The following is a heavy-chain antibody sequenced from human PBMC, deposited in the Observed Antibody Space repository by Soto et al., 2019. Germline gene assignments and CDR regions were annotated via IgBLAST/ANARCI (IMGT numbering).Heavy chain of an antibody. D-gene: IGHD5-18*01. Sequence: QVQLVESGGGVVQPGRSLRLSCAASGFTFSSYGMHWVRQAPGKGLEWVAVISYDGSNKYYADSVKGRFTISRDNSKNTLYLPMNSLRAEDTAVYYCAATWDGYSYGDGVYYFDYWGQGTLVTVSS. V-gene: IGHV3-30*03. J-gene: IGHJ4*02. CDR3: AATWDGYSYGDGVYYFDY. CDR1: GFTFSSYG. CDR2: ISYDGSNK.